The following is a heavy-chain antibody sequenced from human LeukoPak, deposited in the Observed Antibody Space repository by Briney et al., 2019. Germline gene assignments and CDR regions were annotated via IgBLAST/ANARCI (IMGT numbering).Heavy chain of an antibody. CDR3: AKDWMSTIINYFDY. CDR2: ITPVINTA. D-gene: IGHD5-12*01. Sequence: GASVKVSCKTSGGTFLSHTFSWVRQAPGQGLEWMGKITPVINTANYAQTFQGRVSIYADKSTTTVYMDLSGLRPDDTAVYYCAKDWMSTIINYFDYWGQGTLVTVSS. V-gene: IGHV1-69*08. CDR1: GGTFLSHT. J-gene: IGHJ4*02.